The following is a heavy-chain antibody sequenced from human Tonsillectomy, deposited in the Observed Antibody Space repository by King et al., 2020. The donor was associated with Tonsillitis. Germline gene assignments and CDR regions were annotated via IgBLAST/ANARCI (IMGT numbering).Heavy chain of an antibody. J-gene: IGHJ3*02. CDR3: GRYCSSTSCYHYGDAFDI. V-gene: IGHV4-34*01. CDR2: INHSGST. D-gene: IGHD2-2*01. Sequence: VQLPQWGAGLLKPSETLSLTCTVYGGSFSDYHWSWIRQPPGKGLEWIGQINHSGSTNYNPSLKSRVTMSVDTSKSQFSLKLDSVTAADTAVYYCGRYCSSTSCYHYGDAFDIWGQGTMVTVSS. CDR1: GGSFSDYH.